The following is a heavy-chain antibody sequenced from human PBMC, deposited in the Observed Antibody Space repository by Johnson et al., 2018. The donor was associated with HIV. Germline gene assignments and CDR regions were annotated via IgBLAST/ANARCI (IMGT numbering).Heavy chain of an antibody. CDR2: IAYDGSNK. D-gene: IGHD3-10*01. V-gene: IGHV3-30*03. J-gene: IGHJ3*02. CDR3: ARDGEGSGSFNAFDI. CDR1: GFTFSDYY. Sequence: QAQLVESGGGLVKPGGSLRLSCAASGFTFSDYYMSWIRQAPGKGLEWVAVIAYDGSNKYYADSVKGRFTISRDNSKNTLYLQMNSLRAEDTAVYYCARDGEGSGSFNAFDIWGQGTMVTVSS.